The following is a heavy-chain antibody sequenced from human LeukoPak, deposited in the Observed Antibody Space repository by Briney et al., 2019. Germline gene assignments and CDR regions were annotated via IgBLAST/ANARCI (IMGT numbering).Heavy chain of an antibody. CDR2: IYHSGST. J-gene: IGHJ5*02. V-gene: IGHV4-59*01. Sequence: SETLSLTCTVSGGSISNNYWSWIRQPPGKGLEWIGYIYHSGSTYYNPSLESRVTISVDRSKNQFSLKLSSVTAADTAVYYCARDGYGSGSYYNVGYNWFDPWGQGTLVTVSS. CDR1: GGSISNNY. CDR3: ARDGYGSGSYYNVGYNWFDP. D-gene: IGHD3-10*01.